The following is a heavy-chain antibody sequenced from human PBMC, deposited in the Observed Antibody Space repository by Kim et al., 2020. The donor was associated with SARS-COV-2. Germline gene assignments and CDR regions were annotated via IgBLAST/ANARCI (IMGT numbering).Heavy chain of an antibody. CDR2: IWYDGSNK. Sequence: GGSLRLSCAASGFTFNGYAMHWVRQPPGKGLEWVAVIWYDGSNKYYADSVKGRFIVSRDNSKNTLYLQMNSLKAEDTAVYYCARDCRDVTSVNWIQG. CDR1: GFTFNGYA. J-gene: IGHJ4*02. CDR3: ARDCRDVTSVN. V-gene: IGHV3-33*01.